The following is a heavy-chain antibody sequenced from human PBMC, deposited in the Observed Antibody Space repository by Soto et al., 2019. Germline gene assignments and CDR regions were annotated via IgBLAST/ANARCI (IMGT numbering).Heavy chain of an antibody. CDR1: GLTFSSYT. CDR2: VSGSSGYI. D-gene: IGHD3-10*01. J-gene: IGHJ4*02. V-gene: IGHV3-21*01. Sequence: PGGSLRLSCAASGLTFSSYTMNWVRQAPGKGLEWVSSVSGSSGYIYYADSVKGRFTISRDNAKNSLFLQMNSLGAEDTAVYYCARGVRGVMYYFDYWGLGTLVTVSS. CDR3: ARGVRGVMYYFDY.